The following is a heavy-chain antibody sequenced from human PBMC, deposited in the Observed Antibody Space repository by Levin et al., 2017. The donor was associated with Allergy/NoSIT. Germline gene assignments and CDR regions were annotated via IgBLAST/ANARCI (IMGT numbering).Heavy chain of an antibody. Sequence: PSETLSLTCAVSGGSTSSNNWWSWVRQPPGKGLEWLGEIYHNGGTNYNPSLKSRITMSVDNSKNQVSLRLSSVTAADSAMYYCAREAGAGTFKGFDYWGQGALVTVSS. CDR1: GGSTSSNNW. V-gene: IGHV4-4*02. CDR2: IYHNGGT. J-gene: IGHJ4*02. D-gene: IGHD3-10*01. CDR3: AREAGAGTFKGFDY.